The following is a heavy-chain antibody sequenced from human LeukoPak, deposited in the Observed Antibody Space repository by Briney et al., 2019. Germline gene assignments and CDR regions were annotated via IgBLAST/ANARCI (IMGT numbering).Heavy chain of an antibody. D-gene: IGHD3-10*01. Sequence: SETLSLTCTVSGGSISSYYWSWIRQPPGKGLEWIGYIYYSGSTNYNPSLKSRVTISVDTSKNQFSLKLSSVTAADTAVYYCARDKLYLNLYYYYGMDVWGQGTTVTVSS. CDR1: GGSISSYY. CDR3: ARDKLYLNLYYYYGMDV. J-gene: IGHJ6*02. V-gene: IGHV4-59*01. CDR2: IYYSGST.